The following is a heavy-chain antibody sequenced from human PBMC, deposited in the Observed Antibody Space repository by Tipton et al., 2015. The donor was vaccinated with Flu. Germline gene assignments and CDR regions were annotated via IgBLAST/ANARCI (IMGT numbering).Heavy chain of an antibody. CDR1: GGSLSSCGYY. CDR3: AREGRREQLALDY. Sequence: LRLSCIVSGGSLSSCGYYWSWIRQHPGKGLEWIGYIYYSGSTYYNPSLKSRVTISVDTSKNQFSLKLSSVTAADTAVYYCAREGRREQLALDYWGQGTLVTVSS. V-gene: IGHV4-31*02. CDR2: IYYSGST. D-gene: IGHD6-6*01. J-gene: IGHJ4*02.